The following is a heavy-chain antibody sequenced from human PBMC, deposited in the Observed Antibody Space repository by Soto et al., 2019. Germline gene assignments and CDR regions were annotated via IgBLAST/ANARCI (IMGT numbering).Heavy chain of an antibody. Sequence: PSETLSLTCTVSGGSISSYYWSWIRQPPGKGLEWIGDIYYSGTTNYNPSIKSRVTISVDTYNNQLSLKPSSVNAAATAVYHGARDSQSCSSTSCEGGMAVWGQGT. D-gene: IGHD2-2*01. V-gene: IGHV4-59*12. CDR2: IYYSGTT. CDR3: ARDSQSCSSTSCEGGMAV. CDR1: GGSISSYY. J-gene: IGHJ6*02.